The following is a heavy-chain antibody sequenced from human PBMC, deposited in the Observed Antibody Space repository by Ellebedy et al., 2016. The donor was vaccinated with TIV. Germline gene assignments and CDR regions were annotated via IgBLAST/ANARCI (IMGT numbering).Heavy chain of an antibody. CDR2: LSSGTGII. V-gene: IGHV3-48*02. CDR1: GFSFSTYS. Sequence: GGSLRLXXGASGFSFSTYSMNWVRQAPGKGLEWVPHLSSGTGIITYADSVKGRFTMSRDSAKNSLYLQMHSLRDDDTAVYYCARGVHYGLDVWGQGTTVTVSS. CDR3: ARGVHYGLDV. J-gene: IGHJ6*02.